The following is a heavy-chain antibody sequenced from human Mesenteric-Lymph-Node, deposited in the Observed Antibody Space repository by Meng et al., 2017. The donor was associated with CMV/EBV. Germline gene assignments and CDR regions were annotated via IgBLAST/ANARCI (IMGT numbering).Heavy chain of an antibody. Sequence: GGSLRLSCAASGFTFSSYGMHWVRQAPGKGLEWVAFIRYDGSNKYYADSVKGRFTISRDNSKNTLYLQMNSLRAEDTAVYYCAVAATPEGYYYGMDVWGQGTTVTVSS. V-gene: IGHV3-30*02. J-gene: IGHJ6*02. CDR3: AVAATPEGYYYGMDV. CDR1: GFTFSSYG. D-gene: IGHD2-15*01. CDR2: IRYDGSNK.